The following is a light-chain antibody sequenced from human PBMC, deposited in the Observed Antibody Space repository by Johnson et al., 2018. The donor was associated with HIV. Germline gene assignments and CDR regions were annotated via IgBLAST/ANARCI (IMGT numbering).Light chain of an antibody. CDR3: GTWDSSLSAYV. Sequence: QSVLTQPPSVSVAPGQKVTISCSGSSSNIGKNYVSWYQQLPGTAPKLLIYENNKRPSGIPDRFSGSKSGTSATLGITGLQTGDEADYYCGTWDSSLSAYVFGTGTKVTVL. CDR2: ENN. J-gene: IGLJ1*01. V-gene: IGLV1-51*02. CDR1: SSNIGKNY.